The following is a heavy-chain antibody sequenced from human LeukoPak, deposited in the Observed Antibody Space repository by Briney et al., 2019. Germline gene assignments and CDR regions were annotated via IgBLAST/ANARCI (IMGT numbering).Heavy chain of an antibody. CDR2: ISGSGGSA. J-gene: IGHJ4*02. D-gene: IGHD4-23*01. CDR1: GFTFSRYA. CDR3: AKDRWELDS. Sequence: GGSLRLSCAASGFTFSRYAMSWVRQAPGKGLEWISAISGSGGSAYYAGSVKGRFTISRDNSKNTLYLQMNSLRAEDTAAYYCAKDRWELDSWGQGTLVTVSS. V-gene: IGHV3-23*01.